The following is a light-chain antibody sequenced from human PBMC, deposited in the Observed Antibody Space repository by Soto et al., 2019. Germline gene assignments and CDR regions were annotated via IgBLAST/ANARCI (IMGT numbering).Light chain of an antibody. Sequence: QSVLTQPPSVSGTPGQTVTSSCSGTSSNIGSKSVQWYQQLPETAPKLLIYSNNQRPSGVPDRLSGSKSGTSASLAISGLQSEDEAHYYCGAWDDTLNVLVFGGGTKLTVL. CDR3: GAWDDTLNVLV. CDR2: SNN. J-gene: IGLJ2*01. CDR1: SSNIGSKS. V-gene: IGLV1-44*01.